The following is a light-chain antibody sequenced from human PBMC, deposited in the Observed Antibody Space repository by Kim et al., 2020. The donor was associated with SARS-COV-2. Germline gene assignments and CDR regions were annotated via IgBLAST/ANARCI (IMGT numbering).Light chain of an antibody. Sequence: DIQMTQSPSSLSASVGDRVTITCRASQRISSYLSWYQQKPGKAPKLLMHATSSLQSGVPLRFSGSGSGTDFTLTISSLQPEDFATYYCQQSYSTPYTCGQGTKLEI. CDR3: QQSYSTPYT. CDR2: ATS. J-gene: IGKJ2*01. V-gene: IGKV1-39*01. CDR1: QRISSY.